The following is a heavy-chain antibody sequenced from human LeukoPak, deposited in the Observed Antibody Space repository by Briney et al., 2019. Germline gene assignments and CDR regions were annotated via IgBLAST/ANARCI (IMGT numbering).Heavy chain of an antibody. V-gene: IGHV5-51*01. D-gene: IGHD2-15*01. CDR3: ARDGYCSGSSCFAFDI. Sequence: GESLKISCKGSGYRFSSYWIAWVRQMPGKGLEWMGIIYSGDSDTRYSPSFRGQVTIPADNSISTAYLQWGSLKAADTAIYFCARDGYCSGSSCFAFDIWGQGTLVTVSS. J-gene: IGHJ3*02. CDR2: IYSGDSDT. CDR1: GYRFSSYW.